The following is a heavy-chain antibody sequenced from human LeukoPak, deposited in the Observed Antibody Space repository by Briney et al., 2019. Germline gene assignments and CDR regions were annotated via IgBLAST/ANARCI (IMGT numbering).Heavy chain of an antibody. D-gene: IGHD2-15*01. Sequence: PSETLSLTCAVYGGSFSGYYWSWIRQPPGKGLEWIGEINHSGSTKYNPSLKSRVTISVDTSKNQFSLKLSSVTAADTAVYYFARGGAGWSDWFDPWGQGTLVTVSS. J-gene: IGHJ5*02. V-gene: IGHV4-34*01. CDR2: INHSGST. CDR1: GGSFSGYY. CDR3: ARGGAGWSDWFDP.